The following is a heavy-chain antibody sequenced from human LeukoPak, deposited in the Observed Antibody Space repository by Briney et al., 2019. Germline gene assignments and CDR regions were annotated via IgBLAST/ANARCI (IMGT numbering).Heavy chain of an antibody. V-gene: IGHV4-59*01. Sequence: KPSETLSLTCTVSGGSISSYYWSWIRQPPGKGLEWIGYIYYSGSTNYNPSLKSRVTISVDTSKNQFSLKLSSVTAADTAVYYCASAHDCGDYALENWGQGTLVTVSS. CDR1: GGSISSYY. CDR3: ASAHDCGDYALEN. D-gene: IGHD4-17*01. J-gene: IGHJ4*02. CDR2: IYYSGST.